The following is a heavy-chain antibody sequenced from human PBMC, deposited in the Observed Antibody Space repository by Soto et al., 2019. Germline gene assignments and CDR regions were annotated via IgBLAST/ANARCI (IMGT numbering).Heavy chain of an antibody. J-gene: IGHJ4*02. D-gene: IGHD3-16*01. CDR1: GFTVSTKY. CDR3: ARDPWAADY. Sequence: EVQLVESGGGLVQPGGSLRLSCAASGFTVSTKYMSWVRQAPGKGLEWVSVIYSGGSTFYADSVRGRFTISRDNSKNTVNFQMNSLRAGDTGVYYCARDPWAADYWGQGTLVTVSS. CDR2: IYSGGST. V-gene: IGHV3-66*01.